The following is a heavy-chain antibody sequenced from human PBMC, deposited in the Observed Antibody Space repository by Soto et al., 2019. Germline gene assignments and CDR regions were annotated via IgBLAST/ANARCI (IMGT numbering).Heavy chain of an antibody. D-gene: IGHD3-10*01. CDR1: GGSFSGYQ. CDR2: INDSGNI. CDR3: ARGLILWFGELSRRGGYYYYMDV. V-gene: IGHV4-34*01. Sequence: QVQLQQWGAGLLKPSETLSLTCAAYGGSFSGYQWTWIRQTPGKGLEWIGEINDSGNINYNPSLKGRVTILLDTPKKQISLRLSSVTAADSAVYYCARGLILWFGELSRRGGYYYYMDVWGKGTTVTVSS. J-gene: IGHJ6*03.